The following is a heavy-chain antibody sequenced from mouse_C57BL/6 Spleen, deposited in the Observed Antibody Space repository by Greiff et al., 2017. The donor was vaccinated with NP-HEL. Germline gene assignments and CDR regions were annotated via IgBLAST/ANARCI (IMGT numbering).Heavy chain of an antibody. CDR3: TRAPRYYARFAY. Sequence: VQLQQSGPGLVKPSQTLSLTCSVTGYSITSDYWNWIRKFPGNKLEYMGYISYSGSTYYNPSLKSRISITRDTSKNQYYLQLSTVTTEDTATYYCTRAPRYYARFAYWGQGTLVTVSA. D-gene: IGHD1-1*01. J-gene: IGHJ3*01. CDR1: GYSITSDY. CDR2: ISYSGST. V-gene: IGHV3-8*01.